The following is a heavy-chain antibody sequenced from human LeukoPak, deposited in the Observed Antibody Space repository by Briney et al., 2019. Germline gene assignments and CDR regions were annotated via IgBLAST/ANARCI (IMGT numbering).Heavy chain of an antibody. CDR1: GFTFSHYW. CDR3: ARGQTIDY. CDR2: IRSDGTGI. J-gene: IGHJ4*02. V-gene: IGHV3-74*03. Sequence: GGSLRLSCAASGFTFSHYWMYWVRQAPGKGLVWVSRIRSDGTGILYADFVEGRFTISRDNAKNALYLQMTSLRDEDTAVYYCARGQTIDYWGQGILVTVSS.